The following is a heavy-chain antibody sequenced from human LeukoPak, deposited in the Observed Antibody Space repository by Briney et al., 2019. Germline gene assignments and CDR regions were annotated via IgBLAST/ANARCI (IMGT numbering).Heavy chain of an antibody. CDR2: IYYSGST. D-gene: IGHD3-22*01. Sequence: SETLSLTCTVSGGSISSSGYYWGWIRQPPGKGLEWIGSIYYSGSTYYNPSLKSRVTISVDTSKNQFSLKLTSVTAADTAVYYRAGSSGYYWNLDYWGQGTLVTVSS. J-gene: IGHJ4*02. CDR1: GGSISSSGYY. V-gene: IGHV4-39*01. CDR3: AGSSGYYWNLDY.